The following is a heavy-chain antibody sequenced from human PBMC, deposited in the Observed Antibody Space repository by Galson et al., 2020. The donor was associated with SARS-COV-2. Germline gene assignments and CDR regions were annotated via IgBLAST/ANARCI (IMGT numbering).Heavy chain of an antibody. V-gene: IGHV4-61*02. J-gene: IGHJ4*02. Sequence: TLSPTCTVDVSSTTSSSTYCNRIRQPAGKGLEWIRRTYTSGSTNYNPTLKSPVTISVDTSKNQFSLKLGSVTAADTAVYYCARESRWELYFDHWGQGTLVTVSS. D-gene: IGHD1-26*01. CDR1: VSSTTSSSTY. CDR3: ARESRWELYFDH. CDR2: TYTSGST.